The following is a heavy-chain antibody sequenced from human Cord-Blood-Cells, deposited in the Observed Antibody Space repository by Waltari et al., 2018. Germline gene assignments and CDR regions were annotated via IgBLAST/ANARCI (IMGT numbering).Heavy chain of an antibody. J-gene: IGHJ3*02. V-gene: IGHV1-69-2*01. D-gene: IGHD6-6*01. CDR2: GDPEDGET. CDR1: GYTFTDYY. Sequence: EVQLVQSGAEVKKPGATVKISCKVSGYTFTDYYMHWVQQAPGKGLEWMGLGDPEDGETIYAEKCQGGVTRTADTSTDTAYMELSSLRSEDTAVYYCATGEYSSSEDAFDIWGQGTMVTVSS. CDR3: ATGEYSSSEDAFDI.